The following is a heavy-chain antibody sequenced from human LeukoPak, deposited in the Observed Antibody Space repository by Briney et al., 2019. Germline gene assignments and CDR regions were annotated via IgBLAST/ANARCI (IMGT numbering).Heavy chain of an antibody. V-gene: IGHV1-46*01. CDR2: INPSGGST. CDR1: GYTFTNYY. J-gene: IGHJ4*02. D-gene: IGHD3-22*01. Sequence: ASVKVSCKASGYTFTNYYMHWVRQAPGQGLEWMGIINPSGGSTSFAQKFQGRVIMTRDTSTSTVYMELSSLRSDDTAVYYCARVSYYYDSSGYYSYWGQGTLVTVSS. CDR3: ARVSYYYDSSGYYSY.